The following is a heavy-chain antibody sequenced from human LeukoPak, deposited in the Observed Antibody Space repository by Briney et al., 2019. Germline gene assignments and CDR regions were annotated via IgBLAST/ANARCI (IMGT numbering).Heavy chain of an antibody. J-gene: IGHJ5*02. V-gene: IGHV3-74*01. Sequence: PGGSLRLSCAASGFTFSTYWMHWVRHAPAKGLVWVSRINSDGSSTSYADSVKGRFTISRDNAKNTLYLQVNSLRAEDTAVYYCARSGSFNWFDPWGQGTLVTVSS. CDR1: GFTFSTYW. D-gene: IGHD1-26*01. CDR3: ARSGSFNWFDP. CDR2: INSDGSST.